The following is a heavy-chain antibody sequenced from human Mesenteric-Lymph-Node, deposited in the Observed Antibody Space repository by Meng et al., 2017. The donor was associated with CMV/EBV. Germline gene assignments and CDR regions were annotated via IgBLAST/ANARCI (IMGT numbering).Heavy chain of an antibody. CDR3: ARVGYCSSTSCYKELDV. Sequence: GSLRLSCTVSGGSISSYYWSWIRQPPGKGLEWIGYIYYSGSTNYNPSLKSRVTISVDTSKNQFSLKLSSVTAADTAVYYCARVGYCSSTSCYKELDVWGQGTTVTVSS. V-gene: IGHV4-59*01. CDR2: IYYSGST. J-gene: IGHJ6*02. D-gene: IGHD2-2*02. CDR1: GGSISSYY.